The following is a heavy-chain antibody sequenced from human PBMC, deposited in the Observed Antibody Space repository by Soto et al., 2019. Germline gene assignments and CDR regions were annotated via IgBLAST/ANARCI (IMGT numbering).Heavy chain of an antibody. CDR1: GGSISSNSYY. J-gene: IGHJ6*02. D-gene: IGHD3-16*01. V-gene: IGHV4-39*01. Sequence: QLQLQESGPGLVKPSETLSLTCTVSGGSISSNSYYWAWIRQPPGKGLEWNGNIYYSGTTYYNPSLKSRVTISVDTSNNQFSLKLSSVTAADTAVYYCARHKGGYYSGVDVWGQGTTVTVSS. CDR2: IYYSGTT. CDR3: ARHKGGYYSGVDV.